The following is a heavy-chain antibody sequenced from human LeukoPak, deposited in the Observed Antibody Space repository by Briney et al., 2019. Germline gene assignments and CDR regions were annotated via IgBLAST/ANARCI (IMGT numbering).Heavy chain of an antibody. J-gene: IGHJ5*01. CDR1: GFTFNTYS. Sequence: GGSLRPSCAASGFTFNTYSMNWVRQAPGKGLEWVSSISSSSNYIYYAESVKGRFTISRDNAKKSLYLQMNSLRAEDTAVYFCARGEGDFWSTSEGLLLHNWFDSWGQGTLVTVSS. CDR3: ARGEGDFWSTSEGLLLHNWFDS. CDR2: ISSSSNYI. D-gene: IGHD3-3*01. V-gene: IGHV3-21*01.